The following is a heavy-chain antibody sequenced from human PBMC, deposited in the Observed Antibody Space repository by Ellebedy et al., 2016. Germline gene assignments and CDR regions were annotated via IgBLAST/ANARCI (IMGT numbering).Heavy chain of an antibody. CDR2: IYWNDDK. V-gene: IGHV2-5*01. J-gene: IGHJ4*02. CDR3: AHNEGMYSSSWLVSNYFDY. D-gene: IGHD6-13*01. Sequence: SGPTLVKPTQTLTLTCTFSGFSLSTSGVGVGWIRQPPGKALEWLALIYWNDDKRYSPSLKSRLTITKDTSKNQVVLTMTNMDPVDTATYYCAHNEGMYSSSWLVSNYFDYWGQGTLVTVSS. CDR1: GFSLSTSGVG.